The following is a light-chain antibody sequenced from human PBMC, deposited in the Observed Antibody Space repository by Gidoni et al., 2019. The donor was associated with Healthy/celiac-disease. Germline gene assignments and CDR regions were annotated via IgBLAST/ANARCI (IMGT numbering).Light chain of an antibody. CDR3: QQYGSSRYT. CDR2: GAA. CDR1: QRVSSSY. J-gene: IGKJ2*01. V-gene: IGKV3-20*01. Sequence: IVLPQSPVTLSLSPGERATLPCRASQRVSSSYLAWYQQKPGQAPRPLIYGAASRATGIPDRFSGSGSGTDFTLTISRLEPEDFAVYYCQQYGSSRYTFGQGTKLEIK.